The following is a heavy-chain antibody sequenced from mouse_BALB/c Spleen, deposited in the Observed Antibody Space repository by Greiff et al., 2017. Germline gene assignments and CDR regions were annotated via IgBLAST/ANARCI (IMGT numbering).Heavy chain of an antibody. CDR3: ARKILGLDY. CDR1: GFTFSSYA. V-gene: IGHV5-9-4*01. D-gene: IGHD4-1*01. Sequence: EVQRVESGGGLVKPGGSLKLSCAASGFTFSSYAMSWVRQSPEKRLEWVAEISSGGSYTYYPDTVTGRFTISRDNAKNTLYLEMSSLRSEDTAMYYCARKILGLDYWGQGTTLTVSS. CDR2: ISSGGSYT. J-gene: IGHJ2*01.